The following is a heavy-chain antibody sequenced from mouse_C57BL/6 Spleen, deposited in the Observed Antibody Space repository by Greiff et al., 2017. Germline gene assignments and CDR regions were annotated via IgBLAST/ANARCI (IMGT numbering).Heavy chain of an antibody. Sequence: DVQLVESGGGLVKPGGSLKLSCAASGFTFSDYGMHWVRQAPEKGLEWVAYISSGSSTIYYADTVKGRFTISRDNAKNTLFLQMTRLRSEDTAMYYWARPYYYGRGPFYAMDYWGQGTSGPVSS. CDR1: GFTFSDYG. D-gene: IGHD1-1*01. CDR2: ISSGSSTI. J-gene: IGHJ4*01. CDR3: ARPYYYGRGPFYAMDY. V-gene: IGHV5-17*01.